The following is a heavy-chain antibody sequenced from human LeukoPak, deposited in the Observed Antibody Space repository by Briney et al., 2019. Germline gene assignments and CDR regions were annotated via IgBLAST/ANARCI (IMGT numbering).Heavy chain of an antibody. D-gene: IGHD2/OR15-2a*01. J-gene: IGHJ3*02. CDR1: GGSISSYY. V-gene: IGHV4-59*01. CDR2: IYYSGST. Sequence: PSENLSLTCTVSGGSISSYYWSWIRQPPGKGLEWIGYIYYSGSTNYNPSLTSRVTISVDTSKNQFSLKLSSVTAADTAVYYCARGIFAFGIWGQGTMVTVSS. CDR3: ARGIFAFGI.